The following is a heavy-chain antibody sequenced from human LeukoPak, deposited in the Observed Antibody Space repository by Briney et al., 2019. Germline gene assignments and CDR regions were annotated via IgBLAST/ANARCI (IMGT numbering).Heavy chain of an antibody. CDR2: IIPIFGTT. CDR1: GGTFNTYT. J-gene: IGHJ3*02. Sequence: SVKVSCKASGGTFNTYTISWVRQAPGQGLEWMGGIIPIFGTTKYAQKFQGRVTITADEPTTTAYMELSSLTSEDTAVYYCAGGLQGMATIVDAFDIWGQGTKVTVSS. D-gene: IGHD5-24*01. CDR3: AGGLQGMATIVDAFDI. V-gene: IGHV1-69*13.